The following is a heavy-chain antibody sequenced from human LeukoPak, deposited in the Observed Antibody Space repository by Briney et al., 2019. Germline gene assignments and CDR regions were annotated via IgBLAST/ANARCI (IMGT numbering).Heavy chain of an antibody. Sequence: SETLSLTCTVSGGSISSSSYYWGWIRQPPGKGLEWIGSIYYSGGTYYNPSLKSRVTISVDTSKNQFSLKLSSVTAADTAVYYCASRAGTMVRGVIIAGWFDPWGQGTLVTVSS. CDR2: IYYSGGT. V-gene: IGHV4-39*01. D-gene: IGHD3-10*01. J-gene: IGHJ5*02. CDR3: ASRAGTMVRGVIIAGWFDP. CDR1: GGSISSSSYY.